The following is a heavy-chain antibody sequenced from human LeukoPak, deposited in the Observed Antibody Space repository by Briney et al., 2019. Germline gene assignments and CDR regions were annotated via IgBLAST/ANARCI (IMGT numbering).Heavy chain of an antibody. Sequence: SQTPSLTCTVSGGSISSGDYYWSWIRQPPGKGLEWIGYIYYSGSTYYNPSLKSRVTISVDTSKNQFSLKLSSVTAADTAVYYCARAPGWLYFDYWGQGTLVTVSS. V-gene: IGHV4-30-4*01. J-gene: IGHJ4*02. CDR2: IYYSGST. CDR1: GGSISSGDYY. D-gene: IGHD5-12*01. CDR3: ARAPGWLYFDY.